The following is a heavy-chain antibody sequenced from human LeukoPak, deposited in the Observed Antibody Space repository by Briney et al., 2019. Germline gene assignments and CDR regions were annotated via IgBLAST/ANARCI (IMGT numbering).Heavy chain of an antibody. CDR2: IYYSGST. CDR3: AGGSRSGRFDP. CDR1: GVSISSSSYY. Sequence: PSETLSLTCTVSGVSISSSSYYWGWIRQPPGKGLEWIGSIYYSGSTYYNPSLKSRVTISVDTSKNQFSLKLSSVTAADTAVYYCAGGSRSGRFDPWGQGTLVTVSS. D-gene: IGHD3-10*01. J-gene: IGHJ5*02. V-gene: IGHV4-39*01.